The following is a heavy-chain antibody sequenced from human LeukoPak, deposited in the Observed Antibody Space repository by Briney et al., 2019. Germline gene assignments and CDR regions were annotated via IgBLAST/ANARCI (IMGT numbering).Heavy chain of an antibody. Sequence: GGSLRLSCSASGFTFSSYAMHWVRQAPGKGLEWVANIKEDGTNKNYVDSVKGRFTISRDNAKNSLYLQMNSLRAEDTAVYYCATPLDYYDSSGYHQGGDWGQGTLVTVSS. CDR3: ATPLDYYDSSGYHQGGD. CDR2: IKEDGTNK. J-gene: IGHJ4*02. V-gene: IGHV3-7*03. CDR1: GFTFSSYA. D-gene: IGHD3-22*01.